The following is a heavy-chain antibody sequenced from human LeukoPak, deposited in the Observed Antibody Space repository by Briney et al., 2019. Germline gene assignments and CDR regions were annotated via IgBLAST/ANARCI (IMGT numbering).Heavy chain of an antibody. D-gene: IGHD2/OR15-2a*01. V-gene: IGHV4-34*01. CDR3: ASINNRFDP. Sequence: SETLSLTCNVYGWSFTGYFWTWIRQPPGKGLEWIGEVDHSGSANNNPSLKSRVTISVDTSKRQFSLKLTSVTAADTAVYYCASINNRFDPWGQGTLVTVSS. CDR2: VDHSGSA. J-gene: IGHJ5*02. CDR1: GWSFTGYF.